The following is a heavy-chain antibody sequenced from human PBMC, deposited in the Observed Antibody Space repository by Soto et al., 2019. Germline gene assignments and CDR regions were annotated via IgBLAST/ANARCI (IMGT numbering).Heavy chain of an antibody. CDR3: ASLPQGYYDRSGRLVDY. CDR1: GFTFSDYY. J-gene: IGHJ4*01. CDR2: ISAGGSDI. D-gene: IGHD3-22*01. V-gene: IGHV3-11*01. Sequence: LRLSCASSGFTFSDYYMSWIRQAPGKGLEWVAYISAGGSDIYYGDSVKGRFTVSRDNTKKSLYLQMSNLRADDTAIYYCASLPQGYYDRSGRLVDYWGHGTLVTGSS.